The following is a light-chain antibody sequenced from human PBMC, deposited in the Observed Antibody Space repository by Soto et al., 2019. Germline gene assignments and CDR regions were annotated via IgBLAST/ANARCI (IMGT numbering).Light chain of an antibody. J-gene: IGKJ3*01. V-gene: IGKV3-15*01. CDR2: CAS. CDR1: QSVSSN. CDR3: QQYNNWPPRT. Sequence: EIVMTQSPATLSVSPGERATLSCRASQSVSSNLAWYQQKPGQAPRLLIYCASTRATGIPARFSGSGSWTEFTRTISSLQSEDFAVYYCQQYNNWPPRTFGPGNKVDIK.